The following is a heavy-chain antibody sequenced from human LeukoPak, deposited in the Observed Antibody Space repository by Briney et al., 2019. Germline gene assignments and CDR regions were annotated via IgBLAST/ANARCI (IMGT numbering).Heavy chain of an antibody. D-gene: IGHD4-23*01. CDR3: ARRNGRRPFDY. Sequence: PETLSLTCGVYGGSFSGYYWSWIRQPPGKGLEWIGEINHSGSTNYNPSLKSRVTVSVDTSKNQFSLKLRSATAADTAVYYCARRNGRRPFDYWGQGTLVTVSS. CDR2: INHSGST. CDR1: GGSFSGYY. V-gene: IGHV4-34*01. J-gene: IGHJ4*02.